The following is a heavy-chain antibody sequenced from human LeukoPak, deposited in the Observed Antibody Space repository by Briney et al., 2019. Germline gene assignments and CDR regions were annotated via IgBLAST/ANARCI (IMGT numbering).Heavy chain of an antibody. V-gene: IGHV4-30-4*01. J-gene: IGHJ4*02. Sequence: SETLSLTCTVSGGSISSGDYYWSWIRQPPGKGLEWIGYIYYSGSTYYNPSLKSRVTISVDTSKNQFSLKLSSVTAADTAVYYCARVVTIAVAGTSGVNIDYWGQGTLVTVSS. CDR3: ARVVTIAVAGTSGVNIDY. D-gene: IGHD6-19*01. CDR1: GGSISSGDYY. CDR2: IYYSGST.